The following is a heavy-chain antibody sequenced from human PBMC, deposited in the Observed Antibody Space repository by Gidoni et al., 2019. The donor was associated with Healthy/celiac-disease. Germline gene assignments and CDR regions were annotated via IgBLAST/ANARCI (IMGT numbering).Heavy chain of an antibody. Sequence: QVQLVQSGAEVKKPGASVKVSCKASGYTFTSYGISWVRQASGPGLEWMGWISDYNGKTNYAQKLQGRVTITTDTASSTAYMELRSLRSDDTAVYYCARDSSGWYIFDCWGQGTLVTVSS. CDR1: GYTFTSYG. D-gene: IGHD6-19*01. J-gene: IGHJ4*02. V-gene: IGHV1-18*01. CDR2: ISDYNGKT. CDR3: ARDSSGWYIFDC.